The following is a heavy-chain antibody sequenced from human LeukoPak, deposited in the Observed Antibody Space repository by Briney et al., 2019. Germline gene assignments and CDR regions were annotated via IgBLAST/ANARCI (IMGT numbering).Heavy chain of an antibody. J-gene: IGHJ4*02. Sequence: GGSLRLSCAASGFTFDDYAMHWVRQAPGKGLEWVSGISWNSGSIGYADSVKGRFTISRDNAKNSLYLQMNSLRAEDTALYYCAKDKEGVSGEFGYWGQGTLVTVSS. CDR3: AKDKEGVSGEFGY. CDR2: ISWNSGSI. D-gene: IGHD3-10*01. CDR1: GFTFDDYA. V-gene: IGHV3-9*01.